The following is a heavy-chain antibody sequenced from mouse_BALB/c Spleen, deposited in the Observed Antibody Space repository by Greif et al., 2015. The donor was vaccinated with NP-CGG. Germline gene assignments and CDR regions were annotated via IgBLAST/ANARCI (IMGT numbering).Heavy chain of an antibody. V-gene: IGHV3-8*02. D-gene: IGHD1-1*01. CDR3: ARYPYYGSSRYWYFDV. CDR1: GDSITSGY. Sequence: EVKVVESGPSLVKPSQTLSLTCSVTGDSITSGYWNWIRKFPGNKLEYMGYISYSGSTYYNPSLKSRISITRDTSKNQYYLQLNSVTTEDTATYYCARYPYYGSSRYWYFDVWGAGTTVTVSS. J-gene: IGHJ1*01. CDR2: ISYSGST.